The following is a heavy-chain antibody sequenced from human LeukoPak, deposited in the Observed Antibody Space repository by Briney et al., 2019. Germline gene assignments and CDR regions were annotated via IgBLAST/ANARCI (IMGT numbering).Heavy chain of an antibody. J-gene: IGHJ6*02. CDR3: TKRHDIRGGYEFGGV. D-gene: IGHD3-3*01. V-gene: IGHV3-30*18. CDR1: GFTFSSYG. Sequence: PGGSLRLSCEASGFTFSSYGMHWVRQAPGKGPEWVAVVSYDGGTQYYADSVKGRFTISRDNSKNTVYLQMNSLRSEDTALYYCTKRHDIRGGYEFGGVWGQGTTVTVS. CDR2: VSYDGGTQ.